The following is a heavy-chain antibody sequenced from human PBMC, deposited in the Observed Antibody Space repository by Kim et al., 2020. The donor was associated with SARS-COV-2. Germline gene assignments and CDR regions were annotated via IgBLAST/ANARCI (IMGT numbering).Heavy chain of an antibody. CDR3: ARDSGYDYFDY. J-gene: IGHJ4*02. D-gene: IGHD5-12*01. V-gene: IGHV1-3*01. Sequence: KYSQKFQGRVTITRDTSASTAYMELSSLRSEDTAVYYCARDSGYDYFDYWGQGTLVTVSS.